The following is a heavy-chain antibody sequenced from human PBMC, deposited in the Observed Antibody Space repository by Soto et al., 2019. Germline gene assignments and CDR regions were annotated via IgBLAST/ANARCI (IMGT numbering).Heavy chain of an antibody. D-gene: IGHD1-26*01. J-gene: IGHJ1*01. CDR3: AFLGGPPEYFQH. CDR1: GYTFTYRY. Sequence: QMQLVQSGAEVKKTGSSVKVSCKASGYTFTYRYLHWVRQAPGQALEWMGWITPFNGNTNYAQKFQDRVTITRDRSMSTAYMELSSLRSEDTAMYYCAFLGGPPEYFQHWGQGTLVTVSS. CDR2: ITPFNGNT. V-gene: IGHV1-45*02.